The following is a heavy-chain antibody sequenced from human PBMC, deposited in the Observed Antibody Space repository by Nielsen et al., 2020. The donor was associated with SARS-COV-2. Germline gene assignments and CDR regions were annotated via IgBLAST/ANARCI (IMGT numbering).Heavy chain of an antibody. CDR2: IIPLFGPA. V-gene: IGHV1-69*13. CDR3: VNCRTSWLDDDLDDI. J-gene: IGHJ3*02. CDR1: GGTFSSYA. D-gene: IGHD6-13*01. Sequence: SVQVSCKASGGTFSSYAISWVRQAAGQGLAWMGGIIPLFGPANYAQTFQGRVTITADESTSTAYIELSRLRPEDTAKYYCVNCRTSWLDDDLDDIWGQGTMVTVSA.